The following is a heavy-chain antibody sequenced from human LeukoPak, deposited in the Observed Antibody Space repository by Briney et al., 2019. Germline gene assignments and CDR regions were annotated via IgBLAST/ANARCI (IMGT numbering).Heavy chain of an antibody. Sequence: GASVKVSCKASGYTFTNYDINWVRQATGQGLEWMGWMNPNSGNTGYAQKFQGRVTMTRNTSISTAYMELSSLRSEDTAVYYCARGRSSGPQFDPWGQGTLVTVSS. CDR2: MNPNSGNT. CDR3: ARGRSSGPQFDP. CDR1: GYTFTNYD. J-gene: IGHJ5*02. V-gene: IGHV1-8*01. D-gene: IGHD6-19*01.